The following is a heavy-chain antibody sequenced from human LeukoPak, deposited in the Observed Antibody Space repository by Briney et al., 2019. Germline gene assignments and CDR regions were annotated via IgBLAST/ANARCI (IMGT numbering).Heavy chain of an antibody. CDR3: ARETRLHSGSYSNDDFDI. D-gene: IGHD1-26*01. V-gene: IGHV4-59*01. J-gene: IGHJ3*02. CDR1: GGSISSYY. CDR2: ISYSGST. Sequence: SETLSLTCTVSGGSISSYYWSWIRQPPGKGLEWIGYISYSGSTDYNPSLKSRVTISLDTSKNQFSLRLSSVTAADTAVYYCARETRLHSGSYSNDDFDIWGQGTMVTVSS.